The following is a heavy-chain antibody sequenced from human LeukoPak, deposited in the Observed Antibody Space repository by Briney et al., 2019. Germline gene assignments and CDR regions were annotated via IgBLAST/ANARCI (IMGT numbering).Heavy chain of an antibody. D-gene: IGHD6-19*01. CDR2: INPNSGGT. V-gene: IGHV1-2*02. Sequence: ASVKVSCKASGHTFTGYYMHWVRQAPGQGLEWMGWINPNSGGTNYAQKFQGRVTMTRDTSISTAYMELSRLRSDDTAVYYCAREELEQWLVPLDYWGQGTLVTVSS. J-gene: IGHJ4*02. CDR1: GHTFTGYY. CDR3: AREELEQWLVPLDY.